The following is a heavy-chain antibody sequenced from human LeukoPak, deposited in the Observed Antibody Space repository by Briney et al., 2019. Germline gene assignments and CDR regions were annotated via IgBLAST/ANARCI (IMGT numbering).Heavy chain of an antibody. D-gene: IGHD3-9*01. CDR1: GFTLSSFG. V-gene: IGHV3-23*01. CDR3: AKDRFYDILTGYPDY. J-gene: IGHJ4*02. CDR2: ISGSSGRT. Sequence: GGSLGLSCAASGFTLSSFGMSWVRQAPGKGLEWLSAISGSSGRTYYADAVKGRFTVSRDISKNTVSLQMNRLRADDTAMYHCAKDRFYDILTGYPDYWGQGTLVTVSS.